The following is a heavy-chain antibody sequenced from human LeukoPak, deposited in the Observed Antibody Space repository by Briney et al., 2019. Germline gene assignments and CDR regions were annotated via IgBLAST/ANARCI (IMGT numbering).Heavy chain of an antibody. Sequence: TSGTLSLTCTVSGGSISSYYWSWLRQPPGKELEWIGYIYYSGSTKYNPSLKSRVTISVDTSKTQFSLKLSSVTAADTAVYYCARQFSVTRVDYWGQGTLVTVSS. CDR3: ARQFSVTRVDY. D-gene: IGHD4-17*01. CDR1: GGSISSYY. V-gene: IGHV4-59*08. CDR2: IYYSGST. J-gene: IGHJ4*02.